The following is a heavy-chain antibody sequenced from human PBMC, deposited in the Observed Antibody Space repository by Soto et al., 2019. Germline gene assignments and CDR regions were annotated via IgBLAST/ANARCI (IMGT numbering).Heavy chain of an antibody. CDR1: GFTFSSNS. J-gene: IGHJ4*02. Sequence: TASGFTFSSNSMNWVRQAPGKGLEWVSYISSSSSTIYYADSVKGRFTISRDNAKNSLYLQMNSLRAEDTAVYYCARDLVSYGDYEAKDYWGQGTLVTVSS. V-gene: IGHV3-48*01. D-gene: IGHD4-17*01. CDR2: ISSSSSTI. CDR3: ARDLVSYGDYEAKDY.